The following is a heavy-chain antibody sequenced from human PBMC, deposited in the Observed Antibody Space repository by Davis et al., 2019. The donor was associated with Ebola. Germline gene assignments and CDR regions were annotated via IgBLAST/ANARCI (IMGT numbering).Heavy chain of an antibody. Sequence: PSETLSLTCAVSGGSISSSNWWSWVRQPPGKGLEWIGEIYHSGSTNYNPSLKSRVTISVDKSKNQFSLKLSSVTAADTAVYYCAKVDDYEVPSDFDFWGQGTLVTVSS. CDR1: GGSISSSNW. CDR2: IYHSGST. CDR3: AKVDDYEVPSDFDF. D-gene: IGHD4-17*01. V-gene: IGHV4-4*02. J-gene: IGHJ4*02.